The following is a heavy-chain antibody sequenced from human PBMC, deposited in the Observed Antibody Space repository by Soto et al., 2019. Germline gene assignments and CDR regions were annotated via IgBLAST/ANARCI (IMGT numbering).Heavy chain of an antibody. J-gene: IGHJ6*01. V-gene: IGHV3-13*01. CDR1: GFTFSSYD. Sequence: PGGSLRLSCAASGFTFSSYDMHWVRQATGKGLEWVSAIGTAGDTYYPGSVKGRFTISRENAKNSLYLQMNSLRAEDTAVYYCVRENYGYPFTGYGMDVWGQGTTVTVSS. CDR3: VRENYGYPFTGYGMDV. CDR2: IGTAGDT. D-gene: IGHD5-18*01.